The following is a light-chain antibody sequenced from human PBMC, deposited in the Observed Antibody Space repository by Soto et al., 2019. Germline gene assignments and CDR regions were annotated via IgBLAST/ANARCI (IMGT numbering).Light chain of an antibody. CDR2: QAS. Sequence: DVQMTQSPSTLSASVGDRVTITCRASQGISNRLAWYQQKPGKAPKLLIYQASSLKSGVPSRFGGSGSGTEFTLTITSLQPDDFATYYCQQYNSNWTFGQGTKVDIK. V-gene: IGKV1-5*03. CDR1: QGISNR. J-gene: IGKJ1*01. CDR3: QQYNSNWT.